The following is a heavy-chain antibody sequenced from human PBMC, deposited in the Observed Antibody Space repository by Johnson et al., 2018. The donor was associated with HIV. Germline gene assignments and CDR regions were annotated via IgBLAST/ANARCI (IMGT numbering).Heavy chain of an antibody. J-gene: IGHJ3*02. V-gene: IGHV3-66*01. CDR3: ARDRGYWDAFDI. CDR2: IYSGGST. D-gene: IGHD3-22*01. CDR1: GFSVSSDY. Sequence: VQLVESGGGLVQPGGSLRLSCVASGFSVSSDYMSWVRQAPGKGLEWVSLIYSGGSTYYADSVKGRFTISRDNSKHSLYLQMNSLRAEDTALYYCARDRGYWDAFDIWGQGTMVTVSS.